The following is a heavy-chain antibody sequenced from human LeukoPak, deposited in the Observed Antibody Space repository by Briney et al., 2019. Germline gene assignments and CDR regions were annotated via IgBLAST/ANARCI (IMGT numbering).Heavy chain of an antibody. Sequence: ASVKVSCKASGGTFSSYAISWVRQAPGQGLEWMGGIIPIFGTANYAQKFQGRVTITGNTSISTAYMELSSLRSEDTAVYYCARGLRGGDVGLDYWGQGTLVTVSS. CDR1: GGTFSSYA. CDR2: IIPIFGTA. V-gene: IGHV1-69*06. J-gene: IGHJ4*02. D-gene: IGHD3-10*01. CDR3: ARGLRGGDVGLDY.